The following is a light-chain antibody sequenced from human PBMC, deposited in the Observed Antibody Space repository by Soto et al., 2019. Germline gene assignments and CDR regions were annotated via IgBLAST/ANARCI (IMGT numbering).Light chain of an antibody. CDR1: NSNIGAGYD. Sequence: QSVLTQPPSVSGAPGQRVTISCTGSNSNIGAGYDVHWYQQLPGTAPKLLMYGDGNRPSGVPDRFSASKSGTSASLAITGLQAEDEADYYCQSYDKSLSGSVSGTGTKVTVL. V-gene: IGLV1-40*01. J-gene: IGLJ1*01. CDR3: QSYDKSLSGSV. CDR2: GDG.